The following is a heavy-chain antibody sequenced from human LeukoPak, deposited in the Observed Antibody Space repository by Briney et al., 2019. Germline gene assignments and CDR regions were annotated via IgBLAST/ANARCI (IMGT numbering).Heavy chain of an antibody. Sequence: GGSLRLSCAASGFTFSSYSMNWVRQAPGKGLEWVSYISSSSSTIYYADSVKGRFTISRDNAKKSLYLQMNSLRAEDTAVYYCAKDKKGFMVRGVIILDYYYYYMDVWGKGTTVTISS. V-gene: IGHV3-48*01. CDR1: GFTFSSYS. CDR2: ISSSSSTI. J-gene: IGHJ6*03. CDR3: AKDKKGFMVRGVIILDYYYYYMDV. D-gene: IGHD3-10*01.